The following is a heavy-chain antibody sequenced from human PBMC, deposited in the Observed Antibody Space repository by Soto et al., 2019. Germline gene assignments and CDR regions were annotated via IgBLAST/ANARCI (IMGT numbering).Heavy chain of an antibody. CDR3: ARDKLELRVFNWFDP. D-gene: IGHD1-7*01. Sequence: RGSLRLSCAASGFTFSSYAMHWVRQAPGKGLEWLAVIWYDGSNKYYADSVKGRFTISRDNSKNTLYLQMNSLRAEDTAVYYCARDKLELRVFNWFDPWGQGTLVTVSS. CDR1: GFTFSSYA. CDR2: IWYDGSNK. V-gene: IGHV3-33*01. J-gene: IGHJ5*02.